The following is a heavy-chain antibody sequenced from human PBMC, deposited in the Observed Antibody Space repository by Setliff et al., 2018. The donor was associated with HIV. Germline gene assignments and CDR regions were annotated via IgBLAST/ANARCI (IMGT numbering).Heavy chain of an antibody. CDR3: AKTSGWTTIDY. CDR1: GFTFSSHA. V-gene: IGHV3-30*02. D-gene: IGHD6-19*01. CDR2: IRSAASTK. Sequence: GGSLRLSCAASGFTFSSHAMHWVRQAPGKGLEWVAFIRSAASTKSYADSVKDRFTISRDNSKDTLYLQMNSLRPEDTAVYYCAKTSGWTTIDYWGQGTLVTVSS. J-gene: IGHJ4*02.